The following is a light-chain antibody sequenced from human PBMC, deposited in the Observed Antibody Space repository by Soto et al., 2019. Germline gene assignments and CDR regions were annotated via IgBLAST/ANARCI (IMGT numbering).Light chain of an antibody. V-gene: IGKV1-6*01. Sequence: IQMTQSPSSLSASVGDRVTITCRASQGISNELGWHQHRPGKAPKVLIYGASNLQSGVPSRFSGRASGTDFTLTISSLQPEDFPTYYCLQDYTYPWTFGQGTKVEMK. CDR3: LQDYTYPWT. J-gene: IGKJ1*01. CDR2: GAS. CDR1: QGISNE.